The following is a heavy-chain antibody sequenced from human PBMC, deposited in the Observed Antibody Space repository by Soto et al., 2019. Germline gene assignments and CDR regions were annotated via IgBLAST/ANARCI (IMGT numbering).Heavy chain of an antibody. CDR1: GGTFSSYT. V-gene: IGHV1-69*08. Sequence: QVQLVQSGAEVKKPGSSVKVSCKASGGTFSSYTISWVRQAPGQGLEWMGGIIPILGIANYAQKFQGRVTITADKSTSTAYMELSSLRSEDTAVYYCAREEDSSGWYPYYFDYWGQGTLVTVSS. CDR2: IIPILGIA. CDR3: AREEDSSGWYPYYFDY. D-gene: IGHD6-19*01. J-gene: IGHJ4*02.